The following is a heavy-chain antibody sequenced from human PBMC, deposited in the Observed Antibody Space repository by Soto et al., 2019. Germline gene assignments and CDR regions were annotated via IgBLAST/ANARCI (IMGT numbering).Heavy chain of an antibody. CDR3: AVPTSGSYHHAVRY. D-gene: IGHD1-26*01. CDR1: GYTFTTYG. Sequence: ASVKVSCKASGYTFTTYGITWVRQAPGEGLEWMGWISSSNENTNYAQKFQDRLSMTTDSTTSTADMELRSLRPDDTAVYYCAVPTSGSYHHAVRYWGQEPWSPSPQ. J-gene: IGHJ4*01. CDR2: ISSSNENT. V-gene: IGHV1-18*01.